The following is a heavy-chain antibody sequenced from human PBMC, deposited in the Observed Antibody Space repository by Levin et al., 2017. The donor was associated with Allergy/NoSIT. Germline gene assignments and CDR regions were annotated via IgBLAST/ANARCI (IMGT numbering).Heavy chain of an antibody. CDR1: GFTFDDYT. Sequence: GESLKISCAASGFTFDDYTMHWVRQVPGKGLEWVSLIDWDGTSTFYADSVTGRFTISRDNSKNSLYLQMNRLRSEDTAFYYCANDVIPREARYFDSWGQGTLVTVSS. D-gene: IGHD2-2*02. CDR3: ANDVIPREARYFDS. V-gene: IGHV3-43*01. J-gene: IGHJ4*02. CDR2: IDWDGTST.